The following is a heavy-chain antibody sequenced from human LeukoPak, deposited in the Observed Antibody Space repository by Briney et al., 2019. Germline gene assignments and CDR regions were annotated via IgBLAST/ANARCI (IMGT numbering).Heavy chain of an antibody. CDR1: GFTFSSYA. J-gene: IGHJ5*02. D-gene: IGHD6-13*01. V-gene: IGHV3-30-3*01. CDR3: ARGGGSSTRGWFDP. CDR2: ISYDGNNK. Sequence: GESLGLSCAASGFTFSSYAMHWVRQAPGKGLEWVAVISYDGNNKYYTDSVKGRFTISRDNSKNTLYLQMNSLRPEDTAVYHCARGGGSSTRGWFDPWGQGTLVTVSS.